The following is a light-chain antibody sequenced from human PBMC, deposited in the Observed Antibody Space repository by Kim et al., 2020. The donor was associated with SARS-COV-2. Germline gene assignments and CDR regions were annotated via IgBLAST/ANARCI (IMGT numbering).Light chain of an antibody. CDR3: QQYVSSPLT. V-gene: IGKV3-20*01. CDR1: QSVNSNY. CDR2: STS. J-gene: IGKJ4*01. Sequence: EIVLTQSPGTLSLSPGERATLSCRASQSVNSNYLGWYQQKPGQAPRVLIYSTSSRATGIPDRFSGSGSGTDFTLTISRLEPEDFAVYYCQQYVSSPLTFGGGTKVDIK.